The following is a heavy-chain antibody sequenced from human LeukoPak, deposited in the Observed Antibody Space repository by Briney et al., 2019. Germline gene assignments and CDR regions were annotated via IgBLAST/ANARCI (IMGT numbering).Heavy chain of an antibody. D-gene: IGHD4-17*01. Sequence: GGSLRLSCAASGFTFSSYSMNWVRQAPGKRLEWVSSISSSSTYIYYADSVKGRFTISRDNAKNSLYLQMNSLRAEDTAVYYCARDPDYDGNVPEYFQHWGQGTLVTVSS. CDR1: GFTFSSYS. CDR2: ISSSSTYI. J-gene: IGHJ1*01. V-gene: IGHV3-21*01. CDR3: ARDPDYDGNVPEYFQH.